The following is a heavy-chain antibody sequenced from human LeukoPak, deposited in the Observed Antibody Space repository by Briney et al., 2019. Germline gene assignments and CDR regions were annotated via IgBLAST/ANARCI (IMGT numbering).Heavy chain of an antibody. Sequence: GGSLRLSCAASGFTFSSYDMHWVRQATGKGLEWVSAIGTAGDTYYPGSVKGRFTISRENAKNSLYLQMNSLRAEDTAVYYCARGTLKGSSGWYDAFDIWGRGTMVTVSS. CDR1: GFTFSSYD. V-gene: IGHV3-13*01. CDR3: ARGTLKGSSGWYDAFDI. J-gene: IGHJ3*02. CDR2: IGTAGDT. D-gene: IGHD6-19*01.